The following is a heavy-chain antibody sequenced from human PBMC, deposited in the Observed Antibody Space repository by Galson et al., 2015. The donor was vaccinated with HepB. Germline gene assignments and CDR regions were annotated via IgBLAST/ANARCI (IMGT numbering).Heavy chain of an antibody. J-gene: IGHJ4*02. V-gene: IGHV1-18*04. CDR1: GYTFTTSG. CDR2: ISPYNGNT. Sequence: SVKVSCKASGYTFTTSGITWVRQAPGQGLEWMGWISPYNGNTDYALKLQGRVTMTTDTSTSTAYMGLRSLRSDDTAVYYCARDYYGSGSHWGQGTLVTVSS. CDR3: ARDYYGSGSH. D-gene: IGHD3-10*01.